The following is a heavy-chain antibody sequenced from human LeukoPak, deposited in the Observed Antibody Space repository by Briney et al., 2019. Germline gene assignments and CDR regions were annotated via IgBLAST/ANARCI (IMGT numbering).Heavy chain of an antibody. D-gene: IGHD6-13*01. CDR2: INHSGST. CDR3: ARPNSYSRLNWFDP. CDR1: SGSFSGYY. J-gene: IGHJ5*02. V-gene: IGHV4-34*01. Sequence: SETLSLTCAVYSGSFSGYYWSWIRQPPGKGLEWIGEINHSGSTNYNPSLKSRVTISVDTSKNQFSLKLSSVTAADTAVYYCARPNSYSRLNWFDPWGQGTLVTVSS.